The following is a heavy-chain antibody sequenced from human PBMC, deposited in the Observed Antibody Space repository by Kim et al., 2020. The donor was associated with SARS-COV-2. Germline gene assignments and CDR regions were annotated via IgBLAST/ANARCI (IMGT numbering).Heavy chain of an antibody. V-gene: IGHV3-23*01. CDR3: AKQMAAYYFDY. J-gene: IGHJ4*01. D-gene: IGHD6-19*01. Sequence: YGDYVKGRFTSSRDNSKNTLYLQMISLRAEDTAVYYCAKQMAAYYFDYWGHGTLVTVTS.